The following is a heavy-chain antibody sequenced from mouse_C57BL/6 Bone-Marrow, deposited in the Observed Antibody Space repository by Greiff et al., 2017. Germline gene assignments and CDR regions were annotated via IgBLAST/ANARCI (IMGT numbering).Heavy chain of an antibody. CDR3: ARTTTVVYWYFAV. Sequence: VQLQQSGAELVKPGASVKISCKASGYAFSSYWMNWVKQRPGKGLEWIGQIYPGDGDTNYNGKFKGKATLTADKSSSTAYMQLSSLTSEDSAVYFCARTTTVVYWYFAVWGPGTTVTVSS. D-gene: IGHD1-1*01. CDR2: IYPGDGDT. J-gene: IGHJ1*01. V-gene: IGHV1-80*01. CDR1: GYAFSSYW.